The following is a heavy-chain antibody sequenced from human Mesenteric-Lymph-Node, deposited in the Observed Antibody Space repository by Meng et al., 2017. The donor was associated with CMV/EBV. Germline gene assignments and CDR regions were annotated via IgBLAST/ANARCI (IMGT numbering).Heavy chain of an antibody. D-gene: IGHD3-10*01. CDR1: TFNSYG. J-gene: IGHJ4*02. CDR2: ISAYNGNT. V-gene: IGHV1-18*01. Sequence: TFNSYGISWGRQAPGQGLEWMGWISAYNGNTNYAQKLQGRVTMTTDTSTSTAYMELRSLRSDDTAVYYCARTNYYGSGSYYNSDFDYWGQGTLVTVSS. CDR3: ARTNYYGSGSYYNSDFDY.